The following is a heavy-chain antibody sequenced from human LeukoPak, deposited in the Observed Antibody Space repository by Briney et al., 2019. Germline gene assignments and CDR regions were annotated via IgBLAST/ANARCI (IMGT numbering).Heavy chain of an antibody. V-gene: IGHV3-15*01. Sequence: GGSVTLSCVASRLTFSKAWMSWLGQPAGRRGDGVGRIKSKTDDWTTQHTAPVKGRFTISRDDSKNTLYLQMNSLKTKDTAVYYCTTDREYYGSGSYYAGLLGYYYYGMDVWGQGTTVTVSS. CDR1: RLTFSKAW. D-gene: IGHD3-10*01. CDR2: IKSKTDDWTT. J-gene: IGHJ6*02. CDR3: TTDREYYGSGSYYAGLLGYYYYGMDV.